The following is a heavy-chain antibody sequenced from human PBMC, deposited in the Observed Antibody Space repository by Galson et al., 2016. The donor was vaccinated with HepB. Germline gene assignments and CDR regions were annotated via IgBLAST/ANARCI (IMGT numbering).Heavy chain of an antibody. V-gene: IGHV3-23*01. CDR1: GFIFSNYA. D-gene: IGHD6-13*01. Sequence: SLRLSCAASGFIFSNYALAWVRRAPGKGLEWVSLISGGSTYYADSVKGRFTISRDNSKNTLYLQMNTLRAEDTAVYYCAKVLPYSAGHGMDVRGQGTPVTVSS. J-gene: IGHJ6*01. CDR3: AKVLPYSAGHGMDV. CDR2: ISGGST.